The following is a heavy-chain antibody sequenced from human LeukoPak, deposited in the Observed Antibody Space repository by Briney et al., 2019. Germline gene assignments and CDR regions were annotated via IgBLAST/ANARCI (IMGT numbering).Heavy chain of an antibody. CDR3: ARYYGSGNY. V-gene: IGHV3-9*01. J-gene: IGHJ4*02. CDR1: GFTFDDYA. D-gene: IGHD3-10*01. Sequence: SGGSLRLSCAASGFTFDDYAMHRVRQAPGKGLEWVSGISWNSGTIGYADSVKGRFTISRDNSKNTLYLQMNSLRAEDTAVYYCARYYGSGNYWGQGTLVTVSS. CDR2: ISWNSGTI.